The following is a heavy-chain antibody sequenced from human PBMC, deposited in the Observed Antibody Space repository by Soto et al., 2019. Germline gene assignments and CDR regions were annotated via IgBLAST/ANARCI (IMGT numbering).Heavy chain of an antibody. CDR1: GYTFTIYG. CDR3: AMNPDYYDSSGYCLW. Sequence: ASVKVSCKASGYTFTIYGIIWVRQAPGQGLEWMGWISAYNGNTNYAQKLQGRVTMTTDTSTSTAYMELRSLRSDDTAVYYCAMNPDYYDSSGYCLWWGQGTLVTVSS. D-gene: IGHD3-22*01. J-gene: IGHJ4*02. V-gene: IGHV1-18*01. CDR2: ISAYNGNT.